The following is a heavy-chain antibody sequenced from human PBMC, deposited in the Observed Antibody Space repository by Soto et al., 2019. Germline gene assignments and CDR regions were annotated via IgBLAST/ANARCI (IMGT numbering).Heavy chain of an antibody. Sequence: EVQLLESEGGLVQPGGSLRLSCAASGFTFSSYAMNWVRQAPGKGLEWVSVISGSGGSTYYADSVKGRFTISRDNSKNTLYLQMNSLRAEDTAVYYCAKRNYGSEFDYWGQGTLVTVSS. J-gene: IGHJ4*02. CDR1: GFTFSSYA. CDR2: ISGSGGST. CDR3: AKRNYGSEFDY. D-gene: IGHD3-10*01. V-gene: IGHV3-23*01.